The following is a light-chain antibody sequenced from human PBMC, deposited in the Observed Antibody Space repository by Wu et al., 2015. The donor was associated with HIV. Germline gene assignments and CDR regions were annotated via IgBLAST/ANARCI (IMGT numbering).Light chain of an antibody. CDR1: QSINRY. CDR2: AAS. V-gene: IGKV1-39*01. CDR3: QQSHRTPYT. J-gene: IGKJ2*01. Sequence: DIQMTQSPSSLSASVGDRVTITCRASQSINRYLYWYQQKPGKAPKLLIYAASSLQSGVPPRFSGSGSGTDFTLTISSLQPEDFATYFCQQSHRTPYTFGPGTKLDFK.